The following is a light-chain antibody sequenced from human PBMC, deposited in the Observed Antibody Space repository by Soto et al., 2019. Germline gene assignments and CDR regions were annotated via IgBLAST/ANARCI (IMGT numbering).Light chain of an antibody. J-gene: IGKJ1*01. CDR2: GAS. CDR3: QESYSPLWGT. V-gene: IGKV1-39*01. Sequence: DIQMTQSPSSLSASVGDRFTITCRASQSISSYLNWYQQKPGEAPKVLIYGASSLQSGVPSRFSGSGSGTEFTLTISSLQPEDFATYYCQESYSPLWGTFGQGTKVDIK. CDR1: QSISSY.